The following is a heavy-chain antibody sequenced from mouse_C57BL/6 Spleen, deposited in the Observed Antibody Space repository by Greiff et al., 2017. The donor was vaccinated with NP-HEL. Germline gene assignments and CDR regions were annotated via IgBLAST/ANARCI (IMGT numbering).Heavy chain of an antibody. J-gene: IGHJ3*01. D-gene: IGHD3-2*02. CDR3: ASDGGTAQARFAY. CDR2: IWGVGST. V-gene: IGHV2-6*01. Sequence: VQLQESGPGLVAPSQSLSITCTVSGFSLTSYGVDWVRQSPGKGLEWLGVIWGVGSTNYNSALKSRLSISKDNSKSQVFLKMNSLQTDDTAMYYCASDGGTAQARFAYWGQGTLVTVSA. CDR1: GFSLTSYG.